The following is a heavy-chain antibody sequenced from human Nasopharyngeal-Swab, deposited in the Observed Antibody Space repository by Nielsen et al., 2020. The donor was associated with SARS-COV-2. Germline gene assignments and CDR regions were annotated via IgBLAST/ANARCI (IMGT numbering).Heavy chain of an antibody. J-gene: IGHJ6*03. D-gene: IGHD4-17*01. CDR1: GFTFSSYA. Sequence: GAALQISCAASGFTFSSYAMSWVRQAPGKGLEWVSAIGGSGGSTYYADSVKGRFTISRDNSKNTLYLQMNSLRAEDTAVYYCAKYYGDYPYYYYYMDVWGKGTTVTVSS. V-gene: IGHV3-23*01. CDR3: AKYYGDYPYYYYYMDV. CDR2: IGGSGGST.